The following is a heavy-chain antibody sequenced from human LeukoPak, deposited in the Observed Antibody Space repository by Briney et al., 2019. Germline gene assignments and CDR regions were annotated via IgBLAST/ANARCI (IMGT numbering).Heavy chain of an antibody. CDR1: GGSVSSGSYY. CDR2: IYYSGST. CDR3: ARDRYGDHTYFDY. D-gene: IGHD4-17*01. Sequence: PSETLSLTCTVSGGSVSSGSYYWSWIRQPPGKGLEWIGYIYYSGSTNYNPSLKSRVTISVDTSKNQFSLKLSSVTAADTAVYYCARDRYGDHTYFDYWGQGTLVTVSS. J-gene: IGHJ4*02. V-gene: IGHV4-61*01.